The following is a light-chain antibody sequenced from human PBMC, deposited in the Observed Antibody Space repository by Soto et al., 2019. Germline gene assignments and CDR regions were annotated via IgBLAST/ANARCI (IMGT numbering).Light chain of an antibody. Sequence: AIQMTQSPSSLSASVGDSVTITCRASQDIRSDLGWYQQKPGRAPKLLIYDASSLRGGVPSRFSGSGSGTEFTLTISSLQSEDFAVYYCQQYNNWLTFGGGTKVDIK. J-gene: IGKJ4*01. V-gene: IGKV1-6*01. CDR1: QDIRSD. CDR3: QQYNNWLT. CDR2: DAS.